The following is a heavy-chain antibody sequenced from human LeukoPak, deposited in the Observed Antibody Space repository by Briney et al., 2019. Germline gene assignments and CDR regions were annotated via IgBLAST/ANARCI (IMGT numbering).Heavy chain of an antibody. V-gene: IGHV1-2*02. D-gene: IGHD3-10*01. CDR1: GYTFTGYS. CDR3: ARAHNSYGSGFPYYGMDV. CDR2: INPNSGGT. Sequence: ASVKVSCKGSGYTFTGYSMHWVRQAPGQGLEWMGWINPNSGGTNYAQKFQGRVTMTRDTSISTAYMELSRLRSDDTAVYYCARAHNSYGSGFPYYGMDVWGQGTTVTVSS. J-gene: IGHJ6*02.